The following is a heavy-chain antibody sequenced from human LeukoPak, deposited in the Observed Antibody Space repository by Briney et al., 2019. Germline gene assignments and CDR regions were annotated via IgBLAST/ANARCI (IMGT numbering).Heavy chain of an antibody. V-gene: IGHV1-46*01. J-gene: IGHJ4*02. CDR3: TRGGYGGPRVAFDY. Sequence: ASVKVSCKASGYTFTRYYMHWVRQAPGQGREWMGIISPSGASTSYAQKFQGRVTMTRDTSTSTVYMELSSLRSEDTAVYYCTRGGYGGPRVAFDYWGQGTLVTVSS. CDR1: GYTFTRYY. CDR2: ISPSGAST. D-gene: IGHD1-1*01.